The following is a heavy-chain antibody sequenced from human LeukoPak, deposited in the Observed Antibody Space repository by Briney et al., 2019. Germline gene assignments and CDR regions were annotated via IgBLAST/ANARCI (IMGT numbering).Heavy chain of an antibody. CDR3: ARGRYLPLYFDY. CDR1: GGSFSGYY. J-gene: IGHJ4*02. D-gene: IGHD1-14*01. Sequence: SETLSLTCAVYGGSFSGYYWSWIRQPPGKGLEWIGEINHSGSTNYNPSLKSRVTISVDTSKNQFSLKLSSVTAADTAVYYCARGRYLPLYFDYWGQGTLVTVTS. V-gene: IGHV4-34*01. CDR2: INHSGST.